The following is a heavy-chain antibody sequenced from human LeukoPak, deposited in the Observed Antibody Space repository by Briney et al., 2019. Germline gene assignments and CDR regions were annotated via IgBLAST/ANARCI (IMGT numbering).Heavy chain of an antibody. Sequence: GGSLRLSCAASGFTFRSYAMSWVRQAPGKGLEWVSAVSGRGVNTYYANSVKGRFSISRDNSKNTLYLQMNSLRAEDTAVYYCAKDRRLAAFDYGGQGTLVTVSS. CDR2: VSGRGVNT. CDR3: AKDRRLAAFDY. V-gene: IGHV3-23*01. D-gene: IGHD6-25*01. CDR1: GFTFRSYA. J-gene: IGHJ4*02.